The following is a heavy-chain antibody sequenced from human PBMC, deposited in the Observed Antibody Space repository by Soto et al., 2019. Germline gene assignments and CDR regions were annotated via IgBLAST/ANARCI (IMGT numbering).Heavy chain of an antibody. J-gene: IGHJ4*02. Sequence: SVKVSCKASGVTFSSYAISWVRQAPGQGLEWMGGIIPIFGTANYAQKFQGRVTITADKSTSTAYMELSSLRSEDTAVYYCARAGELYDSSGYHPIHFDYWGQGTLVTVSS. V-gene: IGHV1-69*06. CDR1: GVTFSSYA. CDR3: ARAGELYDSSGYHPIHFDY. CDR2: IIPIFGTA. D-gene: IGHD3-22*01.